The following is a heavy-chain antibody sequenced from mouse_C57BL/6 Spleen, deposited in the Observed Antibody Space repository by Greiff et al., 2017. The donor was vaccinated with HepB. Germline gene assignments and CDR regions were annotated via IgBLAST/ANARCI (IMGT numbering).Heavy chain of an antibody. Sequence: VQLKESGPVLVKPGASVKMSCKASGYTFTDYYMNWVKQSHGKSLEWIGVINPYNGGTSYNQKFKGKATLTVDKSSSTAYMELNSLTSEDSAVYYCARSSNVSFAYWGQGTLVTVSA. D-gene: IGHD2-5*01. J-gene: IGHJ3*01. CDR3: ARSSNVSFAY. V-gene: IGHV1-19*01. CDR1: GYTFTDYY. CDR2: INPYNGGT.